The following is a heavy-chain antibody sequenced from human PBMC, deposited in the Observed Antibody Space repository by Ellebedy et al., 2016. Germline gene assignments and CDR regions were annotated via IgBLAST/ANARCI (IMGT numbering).Heavy chain of an antibody. CDR1: GGSISSSSYY. CDR2: IYYSGST. J-gene: IGHJ4*02. Sequence: SETLSLTCTVSGGSISSSSYYWGWIRQPPGKGLEWIGSIYYSGSTYYNPSLKSRVTISVDTSKNQFSLKLSSVTAADTAVNYCARIRVYSGYDYAVGSGSFNYWGQGTLVTVSS. CDR3: ARIRVYSGYDYAVGSGSFNY. D-gene: IGHD5-12*01. V-gene: IGHV4-39*07.